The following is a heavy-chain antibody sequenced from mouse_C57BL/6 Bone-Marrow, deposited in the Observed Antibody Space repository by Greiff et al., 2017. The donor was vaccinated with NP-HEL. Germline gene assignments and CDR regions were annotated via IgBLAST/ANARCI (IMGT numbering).Heavy chain of an antibody. V-gene: IGHV1-82*01. J-gene: IGHJ4*01. CDR2: IYPGDGDT. CDR1: GYAFSSSW. D-gene: IGHD3-2*02. Sequence: QVQLQQSGPELVKPGASVKISCKASGYAFSSSWMNWVKQRPGKGLEWIGRIYPGDGDTNYNGKFKGKATLTADKSSSTAYMPLSSLTSEDSAVYFCARKQLRPPYAMDYWGQGTSVTVSS. CDR3: ARKQLRPPYAMDY.